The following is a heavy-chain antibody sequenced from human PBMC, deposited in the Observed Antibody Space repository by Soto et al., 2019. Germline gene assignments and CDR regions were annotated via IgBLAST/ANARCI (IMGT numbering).Heavy chain of an antibody. CDR3: SRDSGRSDLVPAAISAMDV. J-gene: IGHJ6*02. CDR1: GGTFNRYT. CDR2: IIPMFGIA. D-gene: IGHD2-2*01. Sequence: QVQLVQSGAAVKKPGSSVKVSCKGSGGTFNRYTITWVRQAPGQGLEWMGRIIPMFGIASYAQNFQGRVTITAYKSTSXAYXELRSLRSEDTAVYYWSRDSGRSDLVPAAISAMDVSSQGTTVTVSS. V-gene: IGHV1-69*08.